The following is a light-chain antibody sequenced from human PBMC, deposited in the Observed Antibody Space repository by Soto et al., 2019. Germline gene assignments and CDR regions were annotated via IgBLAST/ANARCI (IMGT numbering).Light chain of an antibody. CDR1: SSNIGSNY. CDR2: RNN. J-gene: IGLJ2*01. Sequence: QSVLTQPPSASGTPGQRVTISCSGSSSNIGSNYVYWYQQLPGTAPKLLIYRNNQRPSGVPDRFSVSKSGTSAPLAISGLRSEDEGDYYCAAWDNILIGPVVFGGGTKLTVL. CDR3: AAWDNILIGPVV. V-gene: IGLV1-47*01.